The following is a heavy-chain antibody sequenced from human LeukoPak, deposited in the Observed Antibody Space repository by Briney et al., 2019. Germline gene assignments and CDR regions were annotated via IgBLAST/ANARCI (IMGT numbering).Heavy chain of an antibody. V-gene: IGHV3-23*01. D-gene: IGHD2-15*01. CDR3: AKSPSEKYCSGGSCYSNYYYYGMDV. J-gene: IGHJ6*02. Sequence: GGSLRLSCAASGFTFSSYAMSWVRQAPGKGLEWVSAISGSGGSTYYADSVKGRFTISRDNSKNTLYLQMNSLRAEDTAVYYCAKSPSEKYCSGGSCYSNYYYYGMDVWGQGTTVTVSS. CDR2: ISGSGGST. CDR1: GFTFSSYA.